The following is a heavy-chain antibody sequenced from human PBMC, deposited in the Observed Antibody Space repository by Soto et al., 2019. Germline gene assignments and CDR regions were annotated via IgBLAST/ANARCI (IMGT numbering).Heavy chain of an antibody. D-gene: IGHD3-16*01. CDR3: AHKGGGDRILDF. J-gene: IGHJ4*02. CDR2: IYYSGST. CDR1: GGSISSYY. Sequence: ASETLSLTCTVSGGSISSYYWSWIRQPPGKGLEWIGYIYYSGSTNYNPSLKSRLTITKDTSKNQVVLTMTNMDPVDTVTYYCAHKGGGDRILDFWGQGTLVTVSS. V-gene: IGHV4-59*01.